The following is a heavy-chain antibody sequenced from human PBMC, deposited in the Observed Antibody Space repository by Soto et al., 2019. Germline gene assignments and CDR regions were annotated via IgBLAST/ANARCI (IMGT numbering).Heavy chain of an antibody. Sequence: PSETLSLTCTVSGGSISSYYWSWIRQSAGQGLEWIGRIYPGGSTNYNPSLKSRVTMSADTSKNQFSLRLTSVTAADTAVYYCARANVGPPGGGSWIMPFDFWGQGTLVTVSS. V-gene: IGHV4-4*07. CDR3: ARANVGPPGGGSWIMPFDF. CDR1: GGSISSYY. D-gene: IGHD2-15*01. J-gene: IGHJ4*02. CDR2: IYPGGST.